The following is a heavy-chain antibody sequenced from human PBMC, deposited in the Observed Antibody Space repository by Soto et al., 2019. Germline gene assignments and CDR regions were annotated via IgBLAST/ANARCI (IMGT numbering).Heavy chain of an antibody. CDR2: IYYSGST. Sequence: KTSETLSLTCAVSGGSISSGGYSWSWIRQPPGKGLEWIGYIYYSGSTNYNPSLKSRVTISVDTSKNQFSLKLSSVTAADTAVYYCARDRGWYYYDSSGYYSYAFDIWGQGTMVTVSS. J-gene: IGHJ3*02. CDR1: GGSISSGGYS. V-gene: IGHV4-61*08. D-gene: IGHD3-22*01. CDR3: ARDRGWYYYDSSGYYSYAFDI.